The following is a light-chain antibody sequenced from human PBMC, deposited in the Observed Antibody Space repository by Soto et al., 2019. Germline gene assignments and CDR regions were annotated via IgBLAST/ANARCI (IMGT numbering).Light chain of an antibody. CDR1: QSVSSGY. Sequence: EVVLTQSPGTLSLSPGERATLSCRASQSVSSGYLVWYQHKPGQTPRLLIYGAPSRATGIPDRFSGSGSGTDFTLTISRLEPEDFAVYYCQHSETFGQGTKVEIK. V-gene: IGKV3-20*01. J-gene: IGKJ1*01. CDR2: GAP. CDR3: QHSET.